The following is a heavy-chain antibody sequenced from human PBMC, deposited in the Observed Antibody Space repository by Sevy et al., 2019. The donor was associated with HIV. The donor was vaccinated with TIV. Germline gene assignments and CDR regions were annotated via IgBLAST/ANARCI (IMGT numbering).Heavy chain of an antibody. V-gene: IGHV3-23*01. CDR2: IRDIGGNT. CDR3: ANGGSGGHYNMGPGY. J-gene: IGHJ4*02. CDR1: GFTFSTYV. Sequence: GGSLRLSCAASGFTFSTYVMNWVRQAPGKGLEWVSGIRDIGGNTFYADSVKGRFTISRDNSKNTLYLEMNSLRDEDKAIYYCANGGSGGHYNMGPGYWGLGTLVTVSS. D-gene: IGHD3-10*01.